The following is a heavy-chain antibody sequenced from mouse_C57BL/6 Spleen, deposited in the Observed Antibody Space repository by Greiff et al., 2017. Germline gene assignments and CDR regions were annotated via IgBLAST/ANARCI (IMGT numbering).Heavy chain of an antibody. CDR2: ISSGSSTI. CDR1: GFTFSDYG. CDR3: ARRFSNYGGYYAMDY. J-gene: IGHJ4*01. Sequence: EVHLVESGGGLVKPGGSLKLSCAASGFTFSDYGMHWVRQAPEKGLEWVAYISSGSSTIYYADTVKGRFTISRDNAKNTLFLQMTSLRSEDTAMYYCARRFSNYGGYYAMDYWGQGTSVTVSS. V-gene: IGHV5-17*01. D-gene: IGHD2-5*01.